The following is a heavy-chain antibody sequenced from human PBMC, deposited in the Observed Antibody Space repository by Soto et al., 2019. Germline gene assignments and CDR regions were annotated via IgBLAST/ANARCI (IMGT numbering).Heavy chain of an antibody. CDR3: ARDRSYQKTGNYYYGMDV. CDR2: IIPIFGTA. V-gene: IGHV1-69*13. J-gene: IGHJ6*02. D-gene: IGHD1-1*01. Sequence: GASVKVSCKASVDTFSSYVISWVRQAPGQGLEWMGGIIPIFGTASYAQKFQGRVTITADESTSTAYMELSSLRSEDTAVYYCARDRSYQKTGNYYYGMDVWGQGTTVTVSS. CDR1: VDTFSSYV.